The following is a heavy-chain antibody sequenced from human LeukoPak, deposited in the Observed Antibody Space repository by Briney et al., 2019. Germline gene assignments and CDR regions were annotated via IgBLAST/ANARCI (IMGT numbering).Heavy chain of an antibody. CDR3: ARGGVVAAANNWFDP. Sequence: SETLSLTCSVSGGSISTYYWSWVRQSPGKGLEWIGYMYYTGSANYNPSLKSRVTISIDTSKNQFSLQLSSVTAADTAVYYCARGGVVAAANNWFDPWGQGTLVTVSS. D-gene: IGHD2-2*01. J-gene: IGHJ5*02. CDR1: GGSISTYY. V-gene: IGHV4-59*01. CDR2: MYYTGSA.